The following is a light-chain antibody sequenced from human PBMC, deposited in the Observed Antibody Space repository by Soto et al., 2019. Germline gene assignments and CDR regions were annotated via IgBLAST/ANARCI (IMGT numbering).Light chain of an antibody. CDR1: QSVRSSY. CDR2: GAS. J-gene: IGKJ1*01. Sequence: EVVLTQSPGTLSLSPGARATLSCRASQSVRSSYLAWYQQKPGQAPRLLISGASSRATGIPDRFSGSGSGTDFTLTISRLEPEDSAVYYCQQCVTSPWTFGQGTKVDIK. CDR3: QQCVTSPWT. V-gene: IGKV3-20*01.